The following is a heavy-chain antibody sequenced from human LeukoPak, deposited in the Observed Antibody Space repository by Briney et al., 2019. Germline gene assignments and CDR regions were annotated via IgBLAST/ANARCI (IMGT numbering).Heavy chain of an antibody. CDR3: ARIGSNHYFDY. CDR1: GYTFNDYY. Sequence: ASVKVSCKASGYTFNDYYLHWVRQAPGQGLEWTGWINPSSGGTNYAQTFQGRVTMTRDTSITTAYMELSRLRSDDTAVYYCARIGSNHYFDYWAREPWSPSPQ. V-gene: IGHV1-2*02. CDR2: INPSSGGT. J-gene: IGHJ4*02. D-gene: IGHD5-24*01.